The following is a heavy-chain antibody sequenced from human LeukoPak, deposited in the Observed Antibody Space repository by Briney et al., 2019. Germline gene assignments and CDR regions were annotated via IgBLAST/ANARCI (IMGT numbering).Heavy chain of an antibody. CDR2: INPTSGGT. CDR3: ARSRRAVSTDC. V-gene: IGHV1-2*02. Sequence: ASVKVSCKASGYTFTGYYMRWVRQAPGQGLEWMGWINPTSGGTNYAQKFQGRVTMTRDTSISTAYMELSRLRSDDTAVYYCARSRRAVSTDCWGQGALVTVSS. D-gene: IGHD2-2*01. J-gene: IGHJ4*02. CDR1: GYTFTGYY.